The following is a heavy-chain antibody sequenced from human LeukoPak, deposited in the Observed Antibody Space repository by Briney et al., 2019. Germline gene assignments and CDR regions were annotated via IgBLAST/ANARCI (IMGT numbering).Heavy chain of an antibody. CDR2: IIYSGTT. J-gene: IGHJ4*02. V-gene: IGHV4-59*11. Sequence: SETLSLTCTVSGGSISSHYWSWIRQPPGKGLEWIGYIIYSGTTNDNPSLKSRVTISVDTSKNQFSLKLSSVTAADTAVYYCAATGPYYFHYWGQATLVTVSS. CDR1: GGSISSHY. CDR3: AATGPYYFHY. D-gene: IGHD3-9*01.